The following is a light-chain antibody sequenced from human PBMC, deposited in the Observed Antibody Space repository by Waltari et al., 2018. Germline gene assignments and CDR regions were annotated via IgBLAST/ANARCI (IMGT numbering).Light chain of an antibody. V-gene: IGKV3-20*01. CDR3: QQYGSSVMYT. J-gene: IGKJ2*01. Sequence: VLTQSPGTLSLSPGESATLSCRASQSITKKFFAWYQQKPGQAPRLLIYGASSRAAGIPDRFSGSGSGTDFTLTISRLEPEDSAVYYCQQYGSSVMYTFGQGTKLEI. CDR1: QSITKKF. CDR2: GAS.